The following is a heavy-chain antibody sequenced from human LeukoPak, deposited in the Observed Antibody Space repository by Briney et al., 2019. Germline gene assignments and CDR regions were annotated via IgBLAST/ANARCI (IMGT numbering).Heavy chain of an antibody. CDR2: ISAGGST. CDR3: SKGRGAV. CDR1: GFTVSIDS. Sequence: GGSLRLSCVGSGFTVSIDSMGWVRQTPGKGLQWLSLISAGGSTYYADSVKGRFIISRDTSKNALYLQMNSLRVEDTAVYYCSKGRGAVWGQGTTVTVSS. J-gene: IGHJ6*02. D-gene: IGHD3-10*01. V-gene: IGHV3-66*01.